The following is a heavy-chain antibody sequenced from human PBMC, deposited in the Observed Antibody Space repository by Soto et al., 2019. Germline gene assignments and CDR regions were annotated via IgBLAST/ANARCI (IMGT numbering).Heavy chain of an antibody. Sequence: PSETLSLTCAVSGGSISSYYWSWIRQPPGKGLEWIGYIHYSGSTNCNPSLKSRVTLSVATSKSQFSLSLSSVCAPDTPVPYCARDKSGCSSANFDSWRQGPLVTVSS. CDR1: GGSISSYY. D-gene: IGHD2-15*01. V-gene: IGHV4-59*01. J-gene: IGHJ4*02. CDR3: ARDKSGCSSANFDS. CDR2: IHYSGST.